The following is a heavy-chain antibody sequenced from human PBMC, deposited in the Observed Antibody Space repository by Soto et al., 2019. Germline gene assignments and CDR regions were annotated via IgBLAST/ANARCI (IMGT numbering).Heavy chain of an antibody. CDR1: GGSISSGDYY. V-gene: IGHV4-30-4*01. Sequence: SETLSLTCTVSGGSISSGDYYWSWIRQPPGKGLEWIGYIYYSGSTYYNPSLKSRVTISVDTSKNQFSLKLSSMTAADTAVYYCARDGRGEYYGSGSYYKTPVFDYWGQGTLVTVSS. D-gene: IGHD3-10*01. CDR3: ARDGRGEYYGSGSYYKTPVFDY. CDR2: IYYSGST. J-gene: IGHJ4*02.